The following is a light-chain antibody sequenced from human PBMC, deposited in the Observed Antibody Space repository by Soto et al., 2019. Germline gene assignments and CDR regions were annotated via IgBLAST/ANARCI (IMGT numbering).Light chain of an antibody. CDR3: QQYNSYSRT. J-gene: IGKJ1*01. Sequence: DIQMTQSPSTLSASVGDRVTITCRASQSISSWLAWYQQKPGKAPELLIYDASSLESGVPSRFSGSGSGTEFTLTISSLQADDFATYYCQQYNSYSRTFGQGTKVDIK. CDR1: QSISSW. V-gene: IGKV1-5*01. CDR2: DAS.